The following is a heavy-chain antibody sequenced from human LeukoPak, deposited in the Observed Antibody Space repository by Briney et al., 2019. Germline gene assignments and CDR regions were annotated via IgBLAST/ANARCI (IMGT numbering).Heavy chain of an antibody. D-gene: IGHD4-17*01. CDR1: GFTFSNYA. Sequence: GGSLRLSCAASGFTFSNYALIWVRQGPVKGQEWVSAIRGSGLTTFYADSVKGRFTISRDNSKNPLYLQMNSLRAEDTAVYYCARDPNGDYIGAFDFRGQGTKVTVSS. J-gene: IGHJ3*01. CDR3: ARDPNGDYIGAFDF. CDR2: IRGSGLTT. V-gene: IGHV3-23*01.